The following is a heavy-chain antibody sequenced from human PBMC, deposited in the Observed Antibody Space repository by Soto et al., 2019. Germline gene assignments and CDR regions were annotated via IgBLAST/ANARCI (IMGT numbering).Heavy chain of an antibody. V-gene: IGHV3-9*01. CDR1: GFTFDDYA. CDR3: AKGRERGYYYMDV. CDR2: ISWNSGSI. J-gene: IGHJ6*03. D-gene: IGHD1-1*01. Sequence: EVQLVESGGGLVQPGRSLRLSCAASGFTFDDYAMHWVRQAPGKGLEWVSGISWNSGSIGYADSVKGRFTISRDNAKNSLYLQMNSLRAEDTALYYCAKGRERGYYYMDVCGKGTTVTVSS.